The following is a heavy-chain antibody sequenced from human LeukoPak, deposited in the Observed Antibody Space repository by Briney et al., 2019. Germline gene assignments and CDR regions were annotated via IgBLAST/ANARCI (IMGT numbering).Heavy chain of an antibody. Sequence: GRSLRLSCAASGFTFSSYAMSWVRQAPGKGLEWVSAISGSGGSTYYADSVKGRFTISRDNSKNTLYLQMNSLRAEDTAVYCCAKDQGRYYDSSGYYPYDYWGQGTLVTVSS. CDR2: ISGSGGST. CDR3: AKDQGRYYDSSGYYPYDY. D-gene: IGHD3-22*01. CDR1: GFTFSSYA. V-gene: IGHV3-23*01. J-gene: IGHJ4*02.